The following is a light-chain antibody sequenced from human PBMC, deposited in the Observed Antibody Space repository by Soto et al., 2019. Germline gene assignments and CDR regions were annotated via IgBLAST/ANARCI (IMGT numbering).Light chain of an antibody. V-gene: IGLV4-60*02. CDR1: SGHSTYT. CDR3: ETWDSKTPPV. CDR2: VERSGSY. J-gene: IGLJ3*02. Sequence: QLVLTQSSSASASLGSSVKLTCTLSSGHSTYTIAWHQQQPGKAPRYLMKVERSGSYNKGSGVPDRFSGSSSGADRYLTISNLQFEDEADYYCETWDSKTPPVFGGGTKVTVL.